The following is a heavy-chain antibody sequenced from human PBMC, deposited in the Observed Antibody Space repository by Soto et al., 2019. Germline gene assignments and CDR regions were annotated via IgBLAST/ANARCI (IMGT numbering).Heavy chain of an antibody. Sequence: SVTLSRTSSVSGGYSIGGCDYRSWIHQPPGKGLGWIGEINHSGSTNYNPSLKSRFTISVDTSKNQFSLKLSSVTAADTAVYYCAVTTLYYYYGMDVSGQGTTVNVSS. D-gene: IGHD4-17*01. V-gene: IGHV4-34*01. CDR3: AVTTLYYYYGMDV. CDR2: INHSGST. J-gene: IGHJ6*02. CDR1: GGYSIGGCDY.